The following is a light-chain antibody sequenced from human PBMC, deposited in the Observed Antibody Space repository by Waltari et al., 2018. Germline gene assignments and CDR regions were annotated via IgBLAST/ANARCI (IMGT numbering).Light chain of an antibody. J-gene: IGLJ3*02. V-gene: IGLV2-14*01. CDR3: SSYTSSSTLV. CDR1: SSDVGGSNY. Sequence: QSALTQPASVSGSPGQSITISCTGTSSDVGGSNYVSWYQQHPGKAPKLMMYDVSKRPSGGSNRFSGSKSGNTASLTISGLQAEDEADYYCSSYTSSSTLVFGGGTKLTVL. CDR2: DVS.